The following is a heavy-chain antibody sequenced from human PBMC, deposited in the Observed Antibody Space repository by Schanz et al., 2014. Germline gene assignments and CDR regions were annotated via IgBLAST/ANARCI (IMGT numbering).Heavy chain of an antibody. D-gene: IGHD6-13*01. J-gene: IGHJ6*02. CDR1: GHPFTAYY. CDR3: ARDGHSSIWDSYYFYGLDV. V-gene: IGHV1-2*06. Sequence: QVHLVQSGAEVKKPGASVKVSCKASGHPFTAYYMHWVRQAPGQGLEWMGRINPNSGGTNYAENFQGRVTMTRDTSTSTVYMELSRLTSDDTALYYCARDGHSSIWDSYYFYGLDVWGQGTTXTVSS. CDR2: INPNSGGT.